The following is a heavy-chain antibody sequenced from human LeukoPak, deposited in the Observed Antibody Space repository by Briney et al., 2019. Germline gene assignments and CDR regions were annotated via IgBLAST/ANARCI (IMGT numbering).Heavy chain of an antibody. CDR3: ARDKSCAS. J-gene: IGHJ4*02. D-gene: IGHD3-16*01. Sequence: GGSLRLSCAASGFTFSNYWLSWVRQAPGKGLEWVARIKQDGSEKYYVDPVKDRVTIDRDNAKNSLYLQMNRLRAEDTAVYFCARDKSCASWGQGTLVTVSS. V-gene: IGHV3-7*01. CDR1: GFTFSNYW. CDR2: IKQDGSEK.